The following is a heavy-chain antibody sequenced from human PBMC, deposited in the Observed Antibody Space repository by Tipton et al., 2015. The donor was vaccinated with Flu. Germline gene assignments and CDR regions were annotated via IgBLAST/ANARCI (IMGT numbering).Heavy chain of an antibody. CDR3: AKDISPYYYYGMDV. Sequence: SLRLSCAASGFTFDDYAMHWVRQAPGKGLEWVSLISWDGGSTYYADSVKGRFTISRDNSKNSLYLQMNSLRAEDTALYYCAKDISPYYYYGMDVWGQGTTVTVS. V-gene: IGHV3-43D*04. CDR1: GFTFDDYA. J-gene: IGHJ6*02. CDR2: ISWDGGST.